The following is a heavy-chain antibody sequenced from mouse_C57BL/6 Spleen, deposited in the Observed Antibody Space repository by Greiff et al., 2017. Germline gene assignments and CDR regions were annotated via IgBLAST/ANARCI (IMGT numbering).Heavy chain of an antibody. V-gene: IGHV1-26*01. D-gene: IGHD2-4*01. CDR2: INPNNGGT. Sequence: VQLQQSGPELVKPGASVKISCKASGYTFTDYYMNWVKQSHGKSLKWIGDINPNNGGTSYNQKFKGKATLTVDKSSSTAYMELRSLTSEDSAVYYCARGLYYDYSYFDYWGQGTTLTVSS. J-gene: IGHJ2*01. CDR3: ARGLYYDYSYFDY. CDR1: GYTFTDYY.